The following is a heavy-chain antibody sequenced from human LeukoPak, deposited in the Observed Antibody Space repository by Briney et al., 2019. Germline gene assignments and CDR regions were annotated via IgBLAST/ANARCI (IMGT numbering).Heavy chain of an antibody. CDR3: ARMRYSSH. V-gene: IGHV3-7*01. D-gene: IGHD6-19*01. J-gene: IGHJ4*02. CDR2: IKQDGSEK. CDR1: GFTFSSYA. Sequence: GRSLRLSCAASGFTFSSYAMHWVRQAPGKGLEWVANIKQDGSEKNYLDSVKGRFSISRDNAKNSLYLQMNSLRVEDTAIYYCARMRYSSHWGQGTLVTVSS.